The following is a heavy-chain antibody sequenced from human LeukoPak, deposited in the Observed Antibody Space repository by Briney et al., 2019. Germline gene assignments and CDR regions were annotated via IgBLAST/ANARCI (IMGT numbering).Heavy chain of an antibody. CDR3: ARHCDLYSSSWFDY. V-gene: IGHV4-39*01. CDR2: IYYSGST. D-gene: IGHD6-13*01. CDR1: GGSISSSSYY. J-gene: IGHJ4*02. Sequence: SETLSLTFTVSGGSISSSSYYWGWIRQPPGKGLEWIGSIYYSGSTYYNPSLKSRVTISVDTSKNQFSLKLSSVTAADTAVYYCARHCDLYSSSWFDYWGQGTLVTVSS.